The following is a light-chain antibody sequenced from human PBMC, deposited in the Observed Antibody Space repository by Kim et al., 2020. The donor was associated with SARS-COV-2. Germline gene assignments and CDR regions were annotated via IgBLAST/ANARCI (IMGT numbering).Light chain of an antibody. J-gene: IGLJ2*01. CDR2: GKN. CDR3: SSRDTSNNHVV. Sequence: LEQTVKITCQGDSLKTSYATWYQQKPGQAPILVIYGKNNRPSGIPDRFSGSSSANAASLTITGAQAEDEADYYCSSRDTSNNHVVFGGGTQLTVL. CDR1: SLKTSY. V-gene: IGLV3-19*01.